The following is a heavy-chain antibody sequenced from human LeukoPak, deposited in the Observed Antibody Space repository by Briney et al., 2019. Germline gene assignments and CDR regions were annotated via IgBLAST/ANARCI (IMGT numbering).Heavy chain of an antibody. J-gene: IGHJ4*02. D-gene: IGHD5-18*01. V-gene: IGHV3-30*04. CDR3: ARDSGGYSYGYDYFDY. CDR1: GFTFSSYA. CDR2: ISYDGSNK. Sequence: GRSLRLSCAASGFTFSSYAMHWVRQAPGKGLEWVAVISYDGSNKYYADSVKGRFTISRDNSKNTLYLQMNSLRAEDTAVNYCARDSGGYSYGYDYFDYWGQGTLVTVSS.